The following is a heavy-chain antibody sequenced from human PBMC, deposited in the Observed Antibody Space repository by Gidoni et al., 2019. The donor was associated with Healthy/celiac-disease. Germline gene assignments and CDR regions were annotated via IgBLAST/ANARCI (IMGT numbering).Heavy chain of an antibody. CDR2: INPNSGGT. Sequence: QVQLVQSGAEVKKPGASVKVSCKASGYTFTGYYMHWVRQAPGQGLEWMGWINPNSGGTNYAQKFQGRVTMTRDTSISTAYMELSRLRSDDTAVYYCARDGCSSTSCYTGNWFDPWGQGTLVTVSS. D-gene: IGHD2-2*02. J-gene: IGHJ5*02. CDR1: GYTFTGYY. CDR3: ARDGCSSTSCYTGNWFDP. V-gene: IGHV1-2*02.